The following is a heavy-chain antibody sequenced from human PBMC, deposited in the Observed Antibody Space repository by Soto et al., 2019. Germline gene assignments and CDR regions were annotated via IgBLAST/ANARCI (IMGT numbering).Heavy chain of an antibody. J-gene: IGHJ4*02. CDR1: GGSFSSGDYY. V-gene: IGHV4-30-4*02. CDR3: ARGWGRIFDY. D-gene: IGHD7-27*01. Sequence: SETLSLTCAVYGGSFSSGDYYWSWIPQPPGKGLEWIGYIYYSGSTYYNPSLKSRVTISVDTSKNQLSLKLSSVTAADTAVYYCARGWGRIFDYWGQGTLVTVSS. CDR2: IYYSGST.